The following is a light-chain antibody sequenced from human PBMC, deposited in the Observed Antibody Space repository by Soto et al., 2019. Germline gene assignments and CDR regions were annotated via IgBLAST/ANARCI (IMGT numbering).Light chain of an antibody. J-gene: IGLJ3*02. Sequence: QSALTQPRSVSGSPGQSVTISCTGTNSDVGAYTFVSWYQQLPGKAPKLIISAVSYRPSGVPDRFSGSKSGNTASLTISGHQAEDEAHYYCFSYTASDMWVFGGGTKVTVL. V-gene: IGLV2-11*01. CDR2: AVS. CDR1: NSDVGAYTF. CDR3: FSYTASDMWV.